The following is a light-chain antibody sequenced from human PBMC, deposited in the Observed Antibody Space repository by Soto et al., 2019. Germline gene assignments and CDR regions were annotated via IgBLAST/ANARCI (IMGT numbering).Light chain of an antibody. CDR3: QTWGTGIEV. CDR2: LNSDGSH. CDR1: SGHSSYT. Sequence: QLVLTQSPSASASLGASVKLTCTLSSGHSSYTIAWHQQQPEKGPRYLMTLNSDGSHSKGDGLPDRVSGSSSWAERYLSISRLQSEDEADYYCQTWGTGIEVFGGGTKLTVL. J-gene: IGLJ3*02. V-gene: IGLV4-69*01.